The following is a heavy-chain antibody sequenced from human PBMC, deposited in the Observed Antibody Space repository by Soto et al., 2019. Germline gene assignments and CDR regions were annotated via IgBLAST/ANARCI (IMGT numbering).Heavy chain of an antibody. CDR2: INHSGST. CDR1: GGSFSNYY. D-gene: IGHD6-13*01. CDR3: ASSGRHQLVRRIWFGS. J-gene: IGHJ5*01. Sequence: SETLSLTCAVYGGSFSNYYWSWIRQPPGKGLECIGEINHSGSTNYNPSLKSRVTISVDTSKNQFSRNLSSVTAADTAVYYCASSGRHQLVRRIWFGSWGGGTLVTVS. V-gene: IGHV4-34*01.